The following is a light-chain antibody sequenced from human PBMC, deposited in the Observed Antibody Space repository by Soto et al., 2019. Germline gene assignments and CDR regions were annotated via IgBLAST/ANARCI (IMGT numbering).Light chain of an antibody. CDR1: QSVSSSY. CDR3: QQYGSTPTWT. V-gene: IGKV3-20*01. CDR2: GAS. Sequence: IVLTQSPGTLSLSPGARATLSCRASQSVSSSYLAWYQQKPGQAPRLLIYGASRRATGIPDRFSGSVSGTDFTLTIRRLEPEDFAVYYCQQYGSTPTWTFGQGTKVDIK. J-gene: IGKJ1*01.